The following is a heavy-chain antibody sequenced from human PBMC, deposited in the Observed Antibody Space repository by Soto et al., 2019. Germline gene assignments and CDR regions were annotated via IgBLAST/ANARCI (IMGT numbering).Heavy chain of an antibody. J-gene: IGHJ4*02. V-gene: IGHV3-23*01. CDR3: AKGNSMGAVAAVTYGEIDY. CDR2: ISGSGGST. D-gene: IGHD2-15*01. Sequence: GGSLRLSCAASGCTFSSYAMDWVRQAPGKGLEWVSAISGSGGSTYYADSVKGRFTISRDNSKNTLYLQMNSLRAEDTAVYYCAKGNSMGAVAAVTYGEIDYWGQGTLVTVSS. CDR1: GCTFSSYA.